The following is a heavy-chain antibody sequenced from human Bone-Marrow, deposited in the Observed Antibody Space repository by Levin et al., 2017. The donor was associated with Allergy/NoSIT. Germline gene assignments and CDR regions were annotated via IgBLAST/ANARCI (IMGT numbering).Heavy chain of an antibody. CDR1: GGSVNSDSYY. D-gene: IGHD5-12*01. J-gene: IGHJ4*02. CDR2: IYHSGNI. V-gene: IGHV4-61*01. CDR3: SCGYTDTFDF. Sequence: ESLKISCTVSGGSVNSDSYYWNWIRQSSGKGLEWIGYIYHSGNIDYNPSLKSRVTISVDTSKNQFSLNMTSVTAADTAVYYCSCGYTDTFDFWGQGALVTVSS.